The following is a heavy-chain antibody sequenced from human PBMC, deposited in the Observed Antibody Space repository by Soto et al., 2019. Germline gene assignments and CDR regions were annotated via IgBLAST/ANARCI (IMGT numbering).Heavy chain of an antibody. CDR2: INHSGST. CDR1: GGSFSGYY. Sequence: PSETLSLTCAVYGGSFSGYYWSWIRQPPGKGLEWIGEINHSGSTNYNPSLKSRVTISVDTSKNQFSLKLSSVTAADTAVYYCARTPHYDYVWGSYRLWSSFDYWGQGTLVTVSS. CDR3: ARTPHYDYVWGSYRLWSSFDY. V-gene: IGHV4-34*01. D-gene: IGHD3-16*02. J-gene: IGHJ4*02.